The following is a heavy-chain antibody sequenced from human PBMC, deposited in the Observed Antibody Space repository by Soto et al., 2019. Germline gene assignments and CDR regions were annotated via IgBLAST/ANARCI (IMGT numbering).Heavy chain of an antibody. J-gene: IGHJ4*02. V-gene: IGHV3-30*18. CDR3: ANAYGDYVPFEY. Sequence: QVQLVESGGGVVQPGRSLRLSCAASGFTFSNYGMHWVRQAPGKGLEWVAVISYDGNNKYYAESVKGRFTISRDNSENTMDLQMNSLRAEDTAVYYCANAYGDYVPFEYWGQGTLVTVSS. CDR1: GFTFSNYG. CDR2: ISYDGNNK. D-gene: IGHD4-17*01.